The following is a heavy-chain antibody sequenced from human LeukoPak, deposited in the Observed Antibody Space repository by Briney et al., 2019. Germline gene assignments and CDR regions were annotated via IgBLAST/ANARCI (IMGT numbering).Heavy chain of an antibody. CDR1: GITLSSHA. V-gene: IGHV3-23*01. J-gene: IGHJ6*03. CDR3: AKGGEATMRDGYNYYYYYMEV. D-gene: IGHD5-24*01. Sequence: PGGSLRLSCATSGITLSSHAMSWVRQAPGKGREWVSLISGSGGHTYYGDSVKGRFTISRDNSKNTFYLQMNSLRADDTAVYYCAKGGEATMRDGYNYYYYYMEVWGKGTTVTVPS. CDR2: ISGSGGHT.